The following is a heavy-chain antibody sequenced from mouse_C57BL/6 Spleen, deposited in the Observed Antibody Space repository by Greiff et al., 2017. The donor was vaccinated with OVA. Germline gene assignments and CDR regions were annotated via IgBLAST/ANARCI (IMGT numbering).Heavy chain of an antibody. CDR1: GYTFTSYW. D-gene: IGHD1-1*01. V-gene: IGHV1-69*01. CDR3: AREATVVATGAMDY. Sequence: QVHVKQPGAELVMPGASVKLSCKASGYTFTSYWMHWVKQRPGQGLEWIGEIDPSDSYTNYNQKFKGKSTLTVDKSSSTAYMQLSSLTSEDSAVYYCAREATVVATGAMDYWGQGTSVTVSS. CDR2: IDPSDSYT. J-gene: IGHJ4*01.